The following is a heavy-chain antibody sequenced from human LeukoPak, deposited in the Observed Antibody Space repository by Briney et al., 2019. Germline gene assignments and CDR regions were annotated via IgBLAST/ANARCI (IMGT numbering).Heavy chain of an antibody. CDR2: INHSGST. CDR3: AVSIAVAANGGY. V-gene: IGHV4-39*07. CDR1: GGSISSSSYY. Sequence: SETLSLTCTVSGGSISSSSYYWGWIRQPPGKGLEWIGEINHSGSTNYNPSLKSRVTISVDTSKNQFSLKLSSVTAADTAVYYCAVSIAVAANGGYWGQGTLVTVSS. D-gene: IGHD6-19*01. J-gene: IGHJ4*02.